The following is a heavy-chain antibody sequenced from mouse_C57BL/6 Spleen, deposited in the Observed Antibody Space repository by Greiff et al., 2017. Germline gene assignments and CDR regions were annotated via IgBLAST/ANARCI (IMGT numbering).Heavy chain of an antibody. Sequence: EVQLQQSGPELVKPGASVKISCKASGYSFTDYNMNWVKQSNGKSLEWIGVINPNYGTTSYNQKFKGKATLTVDQSSSTAYMQLNSLTSEDSAVYYCAREGIYDGYYDWYFDVWGTGTTITVSS. D-gene: IGHD2-3*01. CDR3: AREGIYDGYYDWYFDV. CDR1: GYSFTDYN. CDR2: INPNYGTT. V-gene: IGHV1-39*01. J-gene: IGHJ1*03.